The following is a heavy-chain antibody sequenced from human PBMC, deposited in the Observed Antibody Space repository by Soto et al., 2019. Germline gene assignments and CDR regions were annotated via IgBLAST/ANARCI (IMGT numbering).Heavy chain of an antibody. CDR3: AKDARNYYDSSGYYIYYYYYGMDV. Sequence: GGSLRLSCAASGFTFSSYAMSWVRQAPGKGLEWVSAISGSGGSTYYADSVKGRFTISRDNSKNTLYLQMNSLRAEDTAVYYCAKDARNYYDSSGYYIYYYYYGMDVWGQGTTVTVSS. J-gene: IGHJ6*02. CDR1: GFTFSSYA. D-gene: IGHD3-22*01. CDR2: ISGSGGST. V-gene: IGHV3-23*01.